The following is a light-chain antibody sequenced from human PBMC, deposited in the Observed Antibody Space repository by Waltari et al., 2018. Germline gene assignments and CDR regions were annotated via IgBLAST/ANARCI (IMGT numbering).Light chain of an antibody. J-gene: IGLJ1*01. Sequence: QSALTQPPSASGSPGQSVTISCTGTSSAVGGYNYVSWYQQLPGKAPKLMISEVTKRPSGVPDRFSGSKSGNTASLTVSGLQTEDEADYYCSSYAGSINPYVFGSGTRVTVL. V-gene: IGLV2-8*01. CDR2: EVT. CDR3: SSYAGSINPYV. CDR1: SSAVGGYNY.